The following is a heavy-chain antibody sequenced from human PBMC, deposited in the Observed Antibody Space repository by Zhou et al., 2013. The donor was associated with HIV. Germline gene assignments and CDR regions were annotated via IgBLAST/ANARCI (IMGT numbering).Heavy chain of an antibody. D-gene: IGHD5-12*01. CDR2: FSAYNGDR. CDR1: VHNFNDYT. J-gene: IGHJ4*02. Sequence: QVQLLQSGGEVKKPGASVKVSCKASVHNFNDYTFTWVRQAPGQGLEWMGWFSAYNGDRSYLQKYQGRFSMTPEAATSTIYMEMRSLTADDTAMYFCARSHKWLQLRYQGNFDYWGQGTVVTVSS. CDR3: ARSHKWLQLRYQGNFDY. V-gene: IGHV1-18*01.